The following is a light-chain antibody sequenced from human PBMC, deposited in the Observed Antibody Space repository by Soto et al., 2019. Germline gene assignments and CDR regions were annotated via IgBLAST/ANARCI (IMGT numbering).Light chain of an antibody. Sequence: SYELTQPSSVSVALGQTDRITCGGDNIGDRDVHWYQQKPGQAPVLVICRNTQRPSGIPERFSGSSSGNTATLTISRAQVGDEADYHCQVWDRNTQWEFGGGTQLTVL. CDR2: RNT. CDR1: NIGDRD. J-gene: IGLJ3*02. V-gene: IGLV3-9*01. CDR3: QVWDRNTQWE.